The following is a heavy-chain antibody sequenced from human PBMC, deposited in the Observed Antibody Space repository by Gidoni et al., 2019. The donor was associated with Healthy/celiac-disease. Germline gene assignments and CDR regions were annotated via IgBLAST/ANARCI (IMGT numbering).Heavy chain of an antibody. CDR1: GGTFSSYA. D-gene: IGHD6-13*01. Sequence: QVQLVQSGAEVKKPGSSVKVSCKASGGTFSSYAISWVRQAPGQGLEWMGRIIPILGIANYAQKFQGRVTITADKSTSTAYMELSSLRSEDTAVYYCARERGKKAAACWYFDLWGRGTLVTVSS. V-gene: IGHV1-69*04. J-gene: IGHJ2*01. CDR3: ARERGKKAAACWYFDL. CDR2: IIPILGIA.